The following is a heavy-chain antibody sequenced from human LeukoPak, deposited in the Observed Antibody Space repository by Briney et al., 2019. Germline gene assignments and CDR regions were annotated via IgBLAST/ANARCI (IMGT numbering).Heavy chain of an antibody. V-gene: IGHV1-46*01. D-gene: IGHD6-13*01. J-gene: IGHJ2*01. Sequence: ASVKVSCKASGYTFTSYYMRWVRQAPGQGLEWMGIINPSGGSTSYAQKFQGRVTMTRDTSTSTVYMELSSLRSEDTAVYYCARDRRAAPWYFDLWGRGTLVTVSS. CDR3: ARDRRAAPWYFDL. CDR2: INPSGGST. CDR1: GYTFTSYY.